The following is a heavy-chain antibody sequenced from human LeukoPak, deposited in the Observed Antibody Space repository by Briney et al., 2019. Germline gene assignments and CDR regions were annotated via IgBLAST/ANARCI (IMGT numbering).Heavy chain of an antibody. V-gene: IGHV1-2*02. CDR1: GYTFTGYF. D-gene: IGHD1-26*01. CDR3: ARDGIVDPGTANFYFDY. Sequence: EASVKVSCKATGYTFTGYFLHWVRQAPGQGLEWMGWINVNGGGTKYAQKFQGRVTMTRDTSASTAYMELSSLRSDDTAVYYCARDGIVDPGTANFYFDYWGQGTLVTVSS. CDR2: INVNGGGT. J-gene: IGHJ4*02.